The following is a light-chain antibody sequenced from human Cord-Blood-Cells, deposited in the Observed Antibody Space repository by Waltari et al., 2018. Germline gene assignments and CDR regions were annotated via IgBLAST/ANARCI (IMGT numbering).Light chain of an antibody. Sequence: EIVMTQSPATLSVSPGERATLSCRASQSVSSNLAWYQQKPGQAPRLLIYGASTRATGMQAKFSGSRSGTEYTLRISSLQSEDFAVYYSRQDNTWPLTFGGGAKGEFK. CDR1: QSVSSN. V-gene: IGKV3D-15*01. CDR3: RQDNTWPLT. CDR2: GAS. J-gene: IGKJ4*01.